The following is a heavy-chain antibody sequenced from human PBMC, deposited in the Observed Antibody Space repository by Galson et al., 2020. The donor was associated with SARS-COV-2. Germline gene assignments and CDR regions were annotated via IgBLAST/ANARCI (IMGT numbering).Heavy chain of an antibody. CDR1: GGSVSGYY. J-gene: IGHJ1*01. CDR3: ARASSVAAPGRYFQH. D-gene: IGHD6-13*01. Sequence: ETSETLSLTCTVSGGSVSGYYWSWIRQPPGKGLEWIGYIFYRGRTNYNPSLKSRVTISVDTSKNQFSLKLSSVTAADTAVYYCARASSVAAPGRYFQHWGQCTLVTVSS. CDR2: IFYRGRT. V-gene: IGHV4-59*02.